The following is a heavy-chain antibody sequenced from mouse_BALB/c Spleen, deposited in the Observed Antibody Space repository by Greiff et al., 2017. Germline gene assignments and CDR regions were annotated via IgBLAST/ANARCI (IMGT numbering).Heavy chain of an antibody. Sequence: VQLKESGGGLVQPGGSLKLSCAASGFTFSSYGMSWVRQTPDKRLELVATINSNGGSTYYPDSVKGRFTISRDNAKNTLYLQMSSLKSEDTAMYYCARDDYDYDGAMDYWGQGTSVTVSS. J-gene: IGHJ4*01. D-gene: IGHD2-4*01. V-gene: IGHV5-6-3*01. CDR2: INSNGGST. CDR3: ARDDYDYDGAMDY. CDR1: GFTFSSYG.